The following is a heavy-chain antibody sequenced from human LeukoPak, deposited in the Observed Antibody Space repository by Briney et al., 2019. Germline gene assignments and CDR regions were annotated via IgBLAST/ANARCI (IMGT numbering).Heavy chain of an antibody. V-gene: IGHV3-48*01. Sequence: GGSLRLSCAASGFTFSSYSMNWVRQAPGKGLEWVSYISSSSSTIYYADSVKGRFTISRDNAKNSLYLQMNSLRAEDTAVYYCARDLRDFWSGYPLGAFDIWGQGTMVTVSS. CDR2: ISSSSSTI. J-gene: IGHJ3*02. CDR3: ARDLRDFWSGYPLGAFDI. D-gene: IGHD3-3*01. CDR1: GFTFSSYS.